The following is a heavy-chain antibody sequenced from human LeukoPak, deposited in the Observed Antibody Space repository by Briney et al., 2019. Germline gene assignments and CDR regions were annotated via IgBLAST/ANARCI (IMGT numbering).Heavy chain of an antibody. D-gene: IGHD3-22*01. Sequence: SETLSLTCAVSGGSISSGGYSWSWIRQPPGKGLEWIGYIYHSGSTYYNPSLKSRVTISVGRSKNQFSLKLSSVTAADTAVYYCARNNYYDSTPTDAFDIWGQGTMVTVSS. CDR3: ARNNYYDSTPTDAFDI. CDR1: GGSISSGGYS. CDR2: IYHSGST. J-gene: IGHJ3*02. V-gene: IGHV4-30-2*01.